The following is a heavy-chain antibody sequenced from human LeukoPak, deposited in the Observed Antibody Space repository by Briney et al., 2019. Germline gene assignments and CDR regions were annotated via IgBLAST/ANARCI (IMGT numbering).Heavy chain of an antibody. J-gene: IGHJ4*02. V-gene: IGHV3-23*01. D-gene: IGHD3-22*01. CDR3: AKDYYDSSGYPGDFDY. Sequence: GGSLRLSCAASGFTFSSYSMNWVRQAPGKGLEWVSAISATGGSTYYADSVKGRFTLSRDNSKNTLYLQMNSLRAEDTAVYYCAKDYYDSSGYPGDFDYWGQGTLVTVSS. CDR2: ISATGGST. CDR1: GFTFSSYS.